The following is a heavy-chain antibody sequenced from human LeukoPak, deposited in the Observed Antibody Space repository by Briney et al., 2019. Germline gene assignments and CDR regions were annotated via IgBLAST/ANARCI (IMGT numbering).Heavy chain of an antibody. CDR3: ARLTTVTATDAFDI. J-gene: IGHJ3*02. CDR2: IYHSGST. CDR1: GGSISSGGYS. D-gene: IGHD4-17*01. Sequence: PSETLSLTCAVSGGSISSGGYSWSWIRQPPGKGLEWIGYIYHSGSTYYNPSLKSRVTISVDRSKNQFSLKLSSVTAADTAVYYCARLTTVTATDAFDIWGQGTMVTVSS. V-gene: IGHV4-30-2*01.